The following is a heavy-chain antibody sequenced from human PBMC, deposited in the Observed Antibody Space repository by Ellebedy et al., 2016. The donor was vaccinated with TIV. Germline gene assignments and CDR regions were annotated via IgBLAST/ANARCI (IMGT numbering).Heavy chain of an antibody. CDR1: GGSFSDYD. CDR3: ARARGISRYFDWPTSPPYI. D-gene: IGHD3-9*01. CDR2: INRSGSS. V-gene: IGHV4-34*01. Sequence: MPSETLSLTCAVYGGSFSDYDWNWIRQPPGKGLEWIGEINRSGSSNYNPSLKSRVTISVDTSNNQLSLNLSSVTAAGTAVYSCARARGISRYFDWPTSPPYIWGQGTMVTVSS. J-gene: IGHJ3*02.